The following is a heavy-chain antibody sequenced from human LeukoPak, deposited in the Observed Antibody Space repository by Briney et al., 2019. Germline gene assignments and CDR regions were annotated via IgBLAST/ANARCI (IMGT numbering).Heavy chain of an antibody. CDR2: ISWNSGSI. CDR1: GFTFDDYA. D-gene: IGHD5-18*01. CDR3: AKDSRGYSTGDFDY. V-gene: IGHV3-9*01. J-gene: IGHJ4*02. Sequence: PGGSLRLSCAASGFTFDDYAMRWVRQAPGKGLEWVSGISWNSGSIGYADSVKGRFTISRDNAKNSLYLQMNSLRAEDTALYYCAKDSRGYSTGDFDYWGQGTLVTVSS.